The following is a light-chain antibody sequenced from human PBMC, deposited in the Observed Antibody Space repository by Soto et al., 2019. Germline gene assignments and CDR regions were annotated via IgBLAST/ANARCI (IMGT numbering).Light chain of an antibody. Sequence: QSVLAQPPSVSGAPGQRVTISCTGSSSNIGASYGVHWYQQLPGTAPKLLIYGNTNRPSGVPDRFSGSKSGTSASLAITGLQAEDEADYYCQSYDSSLSGWVFGGGTKVTVL. J-gene: IGLJ3*02. CDR1: SSNIGASYG. CDR2: GNT. V-gene: IGLV1-40*01. CDR3: QSYDSSLSGWV.